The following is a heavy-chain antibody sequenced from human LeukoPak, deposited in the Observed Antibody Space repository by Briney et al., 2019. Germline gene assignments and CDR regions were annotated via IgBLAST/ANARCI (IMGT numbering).Heavy chain of an antibody. CDR1: GYTFTSYY. V-gene: IGHV1-46*01. CDR3: ARDWKELGYCSSTSCPGMQGNNWFDP. D-gene: IGHD2-2*01. Sequence: ASVKVSCKASGYTFTSYYMHWVRQAPGQGLEWMGIINPSGGSTSYAQKFQGRVTMTRDMSTSTVYMELSSLRSEDTAVYYCARDWKELGYCSSTSCPGMQGNNWFDPWGQGTLVTVSS. CDR2: INPSGGST. J-gene: IGHJ5*02.